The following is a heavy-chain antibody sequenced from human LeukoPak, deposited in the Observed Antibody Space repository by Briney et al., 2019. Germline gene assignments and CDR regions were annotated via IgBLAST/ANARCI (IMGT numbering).Heavy chain of an antibody. J-gene: IGHJ3*02. CDR3: ARGATRADI. D-gene: IGHD2-2*01. CDR2: IYYSGST. Sequence: PSETLSLTCTVSGGSISSSSYYWGWIRQPPGKGLEWIGSIYYSGSTYYNPSLKSRVTISVDTSKNQFSLKLSSVTAADTAVYYCARGATRADIWGQGTMVTVSS. CDR1: GGSISSSSYY. V-gene: IGHV4-39*07.